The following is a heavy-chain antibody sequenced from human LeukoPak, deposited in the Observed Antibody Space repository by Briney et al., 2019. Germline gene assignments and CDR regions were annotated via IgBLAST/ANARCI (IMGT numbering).Heavy chain of an antibody. V-gene: IGHV3-23*01. J-gene: IGHJ4*02. CDR3: AKDRVGIAAAGPTSDYFDY. Sequence: LPGGSLRLSCAASGFTFSSYAMSWVRQAPGKGLEWVSAISGSGGSTYYADSVKGRFTISRENSKNTLYLQMNSLRAEDTAVYYCAKDRVGIAAAGPTSDYFDYWGQGTLVTVSS. CDR1: GFTFSSYA. D-gene: IGHD6-13*01. CDR2: ISGSGGST.